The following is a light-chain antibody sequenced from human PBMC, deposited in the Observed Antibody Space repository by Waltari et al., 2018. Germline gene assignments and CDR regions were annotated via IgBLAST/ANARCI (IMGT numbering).Light chain of an antibody. V-gene: IGLV2-11*01. Sequence: QSALTQPRPVSGSPGPSVTISRTGTSSAVGGYNYVPWYQQPPGNAPKLMIYGVSKRPSGVPDRVSGSKSGNTASLTISGLQAEDEADYYCCSYAGSYSWVFGGGTKLTVL. CDR3: CSYAGSYSWV. CDR2: GVS. J-gene: IGLJ3*02. CDR1: SSAVGGYNY.